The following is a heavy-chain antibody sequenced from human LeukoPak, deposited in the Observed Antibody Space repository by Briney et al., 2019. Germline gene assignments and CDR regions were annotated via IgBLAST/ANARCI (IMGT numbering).Heavy chain of an antibody. Sequence: GGSLRLSCAASGFTFSSYEMNWVRQAPGKGLEWVSYISSSGSTIYYADSVKGRSTISRDNAKNSLYLQMNSLRAEDTAVYYCAELGITMIGGVWSKGTTVTISS. D-gene: IGHD3-10*02. CDR2: ISSSGSTI. J-gene: IGHJ6*04. CDR1: GFTFSSYE. V-gene: IGHV3-48*03. CDR3: AELGITMIGGV.